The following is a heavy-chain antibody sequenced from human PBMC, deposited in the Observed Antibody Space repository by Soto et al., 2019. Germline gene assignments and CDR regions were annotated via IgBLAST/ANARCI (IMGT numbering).Heavy chain of an antibody. Sequence: EVQLLESGGGLAQPGGSLRLSCAASGFIFRTYAMNWVRQAPGKGLEWVSVMVGDGSSSDYADSVRGRFNISRDNSKNTLYLQMNSLRVEDTAVYYCAKALRPDGRYDLDYWGQGTLVTVSS. CDR2: MVGDGSSS. CDR1: GFIFRTYA. D-gene: IGHD1-26*01. V-gene: IGHV3-23*01. CDR3: AKALRPDGRYDLDY. J-gene: IGHJ4*02.